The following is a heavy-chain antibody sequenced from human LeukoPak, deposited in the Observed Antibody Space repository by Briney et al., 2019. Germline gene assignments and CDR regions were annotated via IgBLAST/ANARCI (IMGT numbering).Heavy chain of an antibody. V-gene: IGHV3-7*03. J-gene: IGHJ6*02. Sequence: GGSLRLSCAASGFTFDIFSMSWIRQTPGKGLEWLANIKEDGSEKYYVDSVKGRFTISRDNAKNSLYLQMNSLRAEDTAVYYCARDKGLYYYGMDVWGQGTTVTVSS. CDR3: ARDKGLYYYGMDV. CDR2: IKEDGSEK. CDR1: GFTFDIFS.